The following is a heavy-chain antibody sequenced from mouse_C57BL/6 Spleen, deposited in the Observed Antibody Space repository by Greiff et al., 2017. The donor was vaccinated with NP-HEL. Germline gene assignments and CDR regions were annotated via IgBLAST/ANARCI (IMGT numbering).Heavy chain of an antibody. D-gene: IGHD1-1*01. J-gene: IGHJ4*01. V-gene: IGHV14-2*01. CDR2: IDPEDGET. Sequence: VQLKQSGAELVKPGASVKLSCTASGFNIKDYYMHWVKQRTEQGLEWIGRIDPEDGETKYAPKFQGKATITADTSSNTAYLQLSSLTSEDTAVYYCALYYGSSYDAMDYWGQGTSVTVSS. CDR1: GFNIKDYY. CDR3: ALYYGSSYDAMDY.